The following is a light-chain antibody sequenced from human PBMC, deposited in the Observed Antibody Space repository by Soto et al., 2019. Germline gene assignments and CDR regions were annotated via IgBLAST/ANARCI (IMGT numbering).Light chain of an antibody. V-gene: IGKV3-20*01. CDR3: QQYGSSWT. CDR1: QSVSSIY. Sequence: EIVLTQSPGTLSLSPGERATLSCRASQSVSSIYLAWFQQKPGQAPRLLIYGGSNRATGIPDRFSGSGSGTDFTLTISGLEPEDFAVYFCQQYGSSWTFGQGTRVEIK. CDR2: GGS. J-gene: IGKJ1*01.